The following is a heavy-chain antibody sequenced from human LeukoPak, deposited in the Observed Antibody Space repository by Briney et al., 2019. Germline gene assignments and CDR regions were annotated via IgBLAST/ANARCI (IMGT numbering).Heavy chain of an antibody. CDR1: GFTFGDFA. V-gene: IGHV3-43*02. Sequence: TGGSLRLSCAASGFTFGDFAMHWVRQAPGKGLEWASLISEDGDTYYGDSVKGRFTVSRDNSKNSLYLQMNSLRTEDTGLYYCARVRTAMGIGAYWGQGTLVTVSS. CDR3: ARVRTAMGIGAY. CDR2: ISEDGDT. J-gene: IGHJ4*02. D-gene: IGHD5-18*01.